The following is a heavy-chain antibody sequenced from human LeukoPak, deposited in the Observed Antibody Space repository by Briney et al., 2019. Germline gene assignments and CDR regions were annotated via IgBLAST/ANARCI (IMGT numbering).Heavy chain of an antibody. CDR2: ISSSGSTI. D-gene: IGHD3-10*01. CDR1: GFTFSSYE. CDR3: ARAPAANYYGSGSSFDY. Sequence: GGSLRLSCAASGFTFSSYEMNWVRQAPGKGLEWVSYISSSGSTIYYADSVKGRFTISRDNAKNSLYLQMNSLRAEDTAVYYCARAPAANYYGSGSSFDYWGQGTLVTVSS. V-gene: IGHV3-48*03. J-gene: IGHJ4*02.